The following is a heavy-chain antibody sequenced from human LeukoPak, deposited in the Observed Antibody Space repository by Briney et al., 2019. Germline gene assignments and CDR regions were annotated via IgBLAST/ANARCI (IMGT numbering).Heavy chain of an antibody. Sequence: GGSLRLSCAASGFTVSSNYMSWVRQAPGRGLEWVSVIYRGGRTYYADSVKGRFTIPRDNSKSTLYLQMNNLRAEDTAVYYCAMATWVGGLDYWGQGTLVTVSS. J-gene: IGHJ4*02. V-gene: IGHV3-66*01. D-gene: IGHD1-26*01. CDR2: IYRGGRT. CDR3: AMATWVGGLDY. CDR1: GFTVSSNY.